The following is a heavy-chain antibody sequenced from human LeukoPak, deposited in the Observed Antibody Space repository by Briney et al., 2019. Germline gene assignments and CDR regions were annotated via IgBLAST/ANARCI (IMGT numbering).Heavy chain of an antibody. Sequence: GGSLRLSCADSGLSFRGFGMNWVRQAPGKGLEWVSSITYSGDTINYADSVEGRFTISRDNSKNTLYLQMNSLRAEDTAVYYCARGVNVGPFDYWGQGTLVTVSS. CDR1: GLSFRGFG. D-gene: IGHD1-26*01. CDR3: ARGVNVGPFDY. CDR2: ITYSGDTI. V-gene: IGHV3-23*01. J-gene: IGHJ4*02.